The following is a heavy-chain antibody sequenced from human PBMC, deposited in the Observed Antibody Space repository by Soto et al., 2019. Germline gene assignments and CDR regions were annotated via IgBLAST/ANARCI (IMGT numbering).Heavy chain of an antibody. V-gene: IGHV3-48*02. Sequence: GGSLRLSCAASGFTFISYSMNWVRQAPGKGLEWVSYISSGSTIYYADSVKGRFTISRDNAKNSLYLQMNSLRDEDTAVYYCARDEVGAVYYYYGMDVWGQGTTLTVSS. D-gene: IGHD1-26*01. J-gene: IGHJ6*02. CDR3: ARDEVGAVYYYYGMDV. CDR1: GFTFISYS. CDR2: ISSGSTI.